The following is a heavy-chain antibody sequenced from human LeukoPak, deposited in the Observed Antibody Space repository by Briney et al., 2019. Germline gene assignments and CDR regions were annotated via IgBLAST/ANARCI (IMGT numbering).Heavy chain of an antibody. V-gene: IGHV3-23*01. CDR3: AKEYSGYDFDC. Sequence: GGSLRLSCVAPGFTLRTYAMSWVRQAPGKGLEWVSAISGSAGFTYYADAVRGRFTVSRDISTNTVFLQMDSLRAGDTAVYYRAKEYSGYDFDCWGRGTLVTVSS. CDR2: ISGSAGFT. D-gene: IGHD5-12*01. J-gene: IGHJ4*01. CDR1: GFTLRTYA.